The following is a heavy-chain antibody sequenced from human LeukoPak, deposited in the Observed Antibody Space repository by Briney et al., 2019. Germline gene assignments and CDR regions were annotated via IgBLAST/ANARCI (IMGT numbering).Heavy chain of an antibody. D-gene: IGHD3-16*01. CDR3: ARRLRYLDY. V-gene: IGHV4-59*08. CDR1: GGSINSYH. Sequence: SETPSLTCGVSGGSINSYHWSWIRQPPGKGLEWIGYIYYSGNTDYSASLKGRVTISVDTSENQFSLKLSSVSAADTAVYYCARRLRYLDYWGQGNLVTVSS. CDR2: IYYSGNT. J-gene: IGHJ4*02.